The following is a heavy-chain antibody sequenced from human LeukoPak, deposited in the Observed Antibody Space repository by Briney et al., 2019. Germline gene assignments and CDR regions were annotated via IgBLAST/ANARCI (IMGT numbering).Heavy chain of an antibody. J-gene: IGHJ3*02. CDR1: GGTFSSYA. V-gene: IGHV1-69*13. D-gene: IGHD3-22*01. Sequence: ASVKVSCKASGGTFSSYAISWVRQAPGQGLEWMGGIIPIFGTANYAQKFQGRVTITADESTSTAYMELSSLRSEDTAVYYCAKTYIGGYPENRAFDIWGQGTMVTVSS. CDR2: IIPIFGTA. CDR3: AKTYIGGYPENRAFDI.